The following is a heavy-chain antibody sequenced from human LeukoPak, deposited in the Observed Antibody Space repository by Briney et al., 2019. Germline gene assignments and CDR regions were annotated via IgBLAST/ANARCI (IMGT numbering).Heavy chain of an antibody. V-gene: IGHV4-59*02. D-gene: IGHD1-26*01. J-gene: IGHJ4*02. CDR1: GGSVSNYY. CDR2: IYYSGST. CDR3: TRDIGSYFDY. Sequence: SETLSLTCTVSGGSVSNYYWSWIRQPPGKGLEWIGYIYYSGSTNYNPSLKSRVTISVDTSKNQFSLKLSSVTAADTAVYYCTRDIGSYFDYWGRGTLVTVSS.